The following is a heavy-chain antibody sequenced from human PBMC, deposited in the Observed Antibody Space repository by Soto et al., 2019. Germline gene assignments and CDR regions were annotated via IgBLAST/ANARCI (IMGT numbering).Heavy chain of an antibody. J-gene: IGHJ5*02. CDR2: IIPIFGTA. CDR1: GGTFSSYA. D-gene: IGHD2-15*01. V-gene: IGHV1-69*01. CDR3: ARDIVEWGSFWFDP. Sequence: QVQLVQSGAEVKKPGSSVKVSCKASGGTFSSYAISWVRQAPGQGLEWMGGIIPIFGTANYAQKFQGRVTITADESTSTAYMELSSLISEDTAVYYCARDIVEWGSFWFDPWGQGTLVTVSS.